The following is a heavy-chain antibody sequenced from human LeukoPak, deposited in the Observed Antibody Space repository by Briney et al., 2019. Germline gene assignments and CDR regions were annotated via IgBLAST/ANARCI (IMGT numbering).Heavy chain of an antibody. Sequence: ASVKVSCKASGYTFTSYAMHWVRQAPGQRLEWMGWINAGNGNTKHSQKFQGRVTITRDTSASTAYMELSSLRSEDTAVYYCARAGMDVWGQGTTVTVSS. CDR2: INAGNGNT. CDR1: GYTFTSYA. CDR3: ARAGMDV. J-gene: IGHJ6*02. V-gene: IGHV1-3*01.